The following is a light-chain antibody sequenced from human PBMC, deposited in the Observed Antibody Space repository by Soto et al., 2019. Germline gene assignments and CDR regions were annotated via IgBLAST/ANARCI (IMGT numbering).Light chain of an antibody. CDR2: DAS. CDR3: QQRSNWPGLT. J-gene: IGKJ4*01. V-gene: IGKV3-11*01. CDR1: QSVYTY. Sequence: EIVLTQSPATLSLSPGERATLSCRASQSVYTYLAWYQQKSGQAPRLLIYDASSRATGIPARFSGSGSGTDFTLTISSLEPEDFAVYFCQQRSNWPGLTFGGGTKVEIK.